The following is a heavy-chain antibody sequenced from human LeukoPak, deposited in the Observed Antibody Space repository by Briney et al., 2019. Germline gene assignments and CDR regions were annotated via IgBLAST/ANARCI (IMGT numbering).Heavy chain of an antibody. CDR1: GGSISSRSYC. Sequence: SETLSLTCTVSGGSISSRSYCWVWIRQSPGRGLQWIGSIHSSGTTHYNPSLKSRVTISVDTSRNQFSLNLNSVTGADTAVYYCARGDEHYGSEILGYWGQGTLVAVSS. CDR2: IHSSGTT. V-gene: IGHV4-39*07. CDR3: ARGDEHYGSEILGY. D-gene: IGHD3-10*01. J-gene: IGHJ4*02.